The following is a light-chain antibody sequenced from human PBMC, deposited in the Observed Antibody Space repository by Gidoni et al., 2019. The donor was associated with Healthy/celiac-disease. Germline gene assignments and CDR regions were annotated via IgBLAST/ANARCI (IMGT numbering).Light chain of an antibody. CDR2: AAS. V-gene: IGKV1-39*01. J-gene: IGKJ2*02. CDR3: QRSYSTPGT. CDR1: QSISSY. Sequence: DSQMTQSPSSLPASVGDRVTITCRASQSISSYFNWYQQKPGKAPKPLIYAASSLQSVVPSRFRAGGSGTDFTLTISGLRPVDFATYYCQRSYSTPGTFGQGTKLEIK.